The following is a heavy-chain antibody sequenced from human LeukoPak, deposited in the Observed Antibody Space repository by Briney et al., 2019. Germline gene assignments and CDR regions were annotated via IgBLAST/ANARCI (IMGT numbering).Heavy chain of an antibody. Sequence: AGGSLRLSCAASGFTVSSNYMSWVRQAPGKGLEWVSVIYSGGSTYYADSVKRRFTISRDNSKNTLYLQMNSLRAEDTAVYYCARELVRGADDAFDIWGQGTTVTVSS. J-gene: IGHJ3*02. CDR3: ARELVRGADDAFDI. D-gene: IGHD3-10*01. V-gene: IGHV3-66*01. CDR1: GFTVSSNY. CDR2: IYSGGST.